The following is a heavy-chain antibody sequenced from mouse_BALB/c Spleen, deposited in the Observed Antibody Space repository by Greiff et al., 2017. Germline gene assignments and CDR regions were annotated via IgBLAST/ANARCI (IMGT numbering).Heavy chain of an antibody. CDR2: ISSGGST. J-gene: IGHJ2*01. Sequence: DVMLVESGGGLVKPGGSLKLSCAASGFTFSSYAMSWVRQTPEKRLEWVASISSGGSTYYPDSVKGRFTISRDNARNILYLQMSSLRSEDTAMYYCARHSGLRPPYYLDYWGQGTTLTVSS. CDR3: ARHSGLRPPYYLDY. CDR1: GFTFSSYA. D-gene: IGHD2-2*01. V-gene: IGHV5-6-5*01.